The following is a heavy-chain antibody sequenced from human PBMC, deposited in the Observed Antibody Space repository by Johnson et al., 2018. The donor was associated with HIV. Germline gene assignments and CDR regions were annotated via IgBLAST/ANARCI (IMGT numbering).Heavy chain of an antibody. CDR2: IRYDGGNK. Sequence: VHLVESGGGLVKPGGSLRLSCAASGFTFSSSGMHWVRQAPGKGLEWVAFIRYDGGNKDYAGSVKGRFTISRDNSKNTLDLQMNSLRAEDTAVYYCARPVSPWSAYDAFDIWGQGTMVTVSS. J-gene: IGHJ3*02. D-gene: IGHD2-8*02. CDR1: GFTFSSSG. V-gene: IGHV3-33*08. CDR3: ARPVSPWSAYDAFDI.